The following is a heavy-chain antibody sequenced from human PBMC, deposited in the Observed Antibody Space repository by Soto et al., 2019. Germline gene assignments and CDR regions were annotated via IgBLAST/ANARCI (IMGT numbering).Heavy chain of an antibody. CDR2: IIPIFGTA. CDR3: ARNYYDRRNPLGHFGY. Sequence: GASVKVSCKASGGTFSSCAISWVRQAPGQGLEWMGGIIPIFGTANYAQKLQGRVTMTTDTSTSTAYMELRSLRSDDTAVYYCARNYYDRRNPLGHFGYWGQGTLVTVSS. J-gene: IGHJ4*02. CDR1: GGTFSSCA. D-gene: IGHD3-22*01. V-gene: IGHV1-69*05.